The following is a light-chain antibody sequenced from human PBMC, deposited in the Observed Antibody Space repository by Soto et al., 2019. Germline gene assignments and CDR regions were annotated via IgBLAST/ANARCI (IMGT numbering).Light chain of an antibody. CDR3: QQRSGWPT. Sequence: EIVLTQSPDTMSLYPGERATLSCRASQTVSTFLAWYQQKPGQAPRLIVYDASKRAPGIPARFIGSGSGTVFTLTASSLEPEDFALYYCQQRSGWPTFGQGTKVEI. CDR1: QTVSTF. J-gene: IGKJ1*01. V-gene: IGKV3-11*01. CDR2: DAS.